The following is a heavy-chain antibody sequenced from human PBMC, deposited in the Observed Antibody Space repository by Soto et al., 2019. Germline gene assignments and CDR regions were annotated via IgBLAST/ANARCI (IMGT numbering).Heavy chain of an antibody. CDR2: IYHSGST. CDR3: ARLVGSIAAAGIAY. J-gene: IGHJ4*02. D-gene: IGHD6-13*01. V-gene: IGHV4-4*02. Sequence: SETLSLTCAVSGGSISSSNWWSWVRQPPGKGLEWIGEIYHSGSTNYNPSLKSRVTISVDKSKNQFSLKLSSVTAADTAVYYCARLVGSIAAAGIAYWGQGTLVTVSS. CDR1: GGSISSSNW.